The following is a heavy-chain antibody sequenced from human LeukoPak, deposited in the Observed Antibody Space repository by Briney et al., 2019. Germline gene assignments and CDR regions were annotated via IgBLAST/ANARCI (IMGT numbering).Heavy chain of an antibody. CDR3: ARVAAVAGFDY. CDR1: GGSFSSYY. V-gene: IGHV4-59*10. CDR2: IYTSGST. D-gene: IGHD6-19*01. Sequence: PSETLSLTCAVYGGSFSSYYWSWLRQPAGKGLEWIGRIYTSGSTNYNPSLKSRVTMSVDTSKNQFSLKLSSVTAADTAVYYCARVAAVAGFDYWGQGTLVTVSS. J-gene: IGHJ4*02.